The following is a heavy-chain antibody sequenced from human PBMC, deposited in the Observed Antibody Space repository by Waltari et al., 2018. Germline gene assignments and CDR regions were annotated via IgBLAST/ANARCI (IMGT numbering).Heavy chain of an antibody. V-gene: IGHV4-34*01. D-gene: IGHD1-7*01. Sequence: QVQLQQWGAGLLKPSETLSLTCAVYGGSFSGYYWSWIRPPPGKGLEWIGEIKHSGSTNYNPSLKSRVTISVDTSKNQFSLKLSSVTAADTAVYYCARVRTRGYSYYYYGMDVWGQGTTVTVSS. CDR2: IKHSGST. CDR1: GGSFSGYY. J-gene: IGHJ6*02. CDR3: ARVRTRGYSYYYYGMDV.